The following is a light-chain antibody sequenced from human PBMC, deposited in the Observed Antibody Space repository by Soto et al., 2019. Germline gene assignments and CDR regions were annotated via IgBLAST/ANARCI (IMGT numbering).Light chain of an antibody. CDR3: QQYYSTPIT. CDR1: QSVLYSSNTKNY. V-gene: IGKV4-1*01. J-gene: IGKJ5*01. CDR2: WAS. Sequence: DIVMTQSPDSLAASLGERATINCKSSQSVLYSSNTKNYLAWYQQKPGQPPKLLIYWASTRESGVPDRFSGSGSGTDFTLTISSLQAEDVAVYYCQQYYSTPITFCQGTRLEIK.